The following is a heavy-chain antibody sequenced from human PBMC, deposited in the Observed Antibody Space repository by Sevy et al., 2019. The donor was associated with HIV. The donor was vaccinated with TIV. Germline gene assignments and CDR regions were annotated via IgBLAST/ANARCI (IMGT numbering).Heavy chain of an antibody. D-gene: IGHD4-17*01. Sequence: GGSLRLSCAASGFTFSSYAMSWVRQAPGKGLEWVSAISGSGGSTYYADSVKGRFTISRDYSKNTLYLQMNSLRAEDTAVYYCANLDDYGDYVRGQNYYYYMDVWGKGTTVTVSS. CDR2: ISGSGGST. CDR1: GFTFSSYA. V-gene: IGHV3-23*01. CDR3: ANLDDYGDYVRGQNYYYYMDV. J-gene: IGHJ6*03.